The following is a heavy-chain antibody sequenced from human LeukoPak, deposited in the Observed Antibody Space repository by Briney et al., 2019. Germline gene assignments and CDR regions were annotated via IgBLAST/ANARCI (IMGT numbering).Heavy chain of an antibody. D-gene: IGHD6-13*01. V-gene: IGHV1-46*01. CDR1: GHTFTSYY. Sequence: ASVKVSCKASGHTFTSYYMHWVRQAPGQGLEWMGIINPSGGSTSYAQKFQGRVTMTRDMSTSTVYMELSSLRSEDTAVYYCAREPSSSWLFDYWGQGTRVTVSS. CDR2: INPSGGST. J-gene: IGHJ4*02. CDR3: AREPSSSWLFDY.